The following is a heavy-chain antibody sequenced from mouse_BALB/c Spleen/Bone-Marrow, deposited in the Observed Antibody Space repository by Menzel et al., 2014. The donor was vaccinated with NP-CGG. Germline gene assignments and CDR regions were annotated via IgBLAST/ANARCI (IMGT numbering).Heavy chain of an antibody. CDR3: ARHAYYDQTEVSFVC. V-gene: IGHV5-9-2*01. CDR1: GFSFSNYG. CDR2: ISGDGRYT. D-gene: IGHD2-4*01. J-gene: IGHJ3*01. Sequence: EVKLVESGGGLVKSGGSLKPSCAASGFSFSNYGMSWLRQTPEKRLEWVATISGDGRYTFYSDSVKGRFTISRDNAKNNLYLQLSSLRSEDTALYYCARHAYYDQTEVSFVCWGQGTLVTVSA.